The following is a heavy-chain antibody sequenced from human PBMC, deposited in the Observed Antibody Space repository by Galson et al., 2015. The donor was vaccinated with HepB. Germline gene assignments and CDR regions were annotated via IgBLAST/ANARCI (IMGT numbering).Heavy chain of an antibody. CDR2: IYYSGST. Sequence: ETLSLTCTVSGGSISSNSYYWGWIRQPPGKGLEWIGNIYYSGSTYYNSSLKSRVTISVDTSKNQFSLKLSSVTAADTAVYYCARVYSRNWFDPWGQGTLVTVSS. CDR1: GGSISSNSYY. CDR3: ARVYSRNWFDP. J-gene: IGHJ5*02. D-gene: IGHD4-11*01. V-gene: IGHV4-39*07.